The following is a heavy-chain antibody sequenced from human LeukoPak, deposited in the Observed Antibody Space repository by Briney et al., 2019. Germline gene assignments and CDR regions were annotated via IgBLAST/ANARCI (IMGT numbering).Heavy chain of an antibody. CDR1: GGSISSGSYY. Sequence: SETLSLTCTVSGGSISSGSYYWSWIRQPAGKGLEWIGRIYTSGSTNYNPSLKSRVTISVDTSKNQFSLKLSSVTAADTAVYYCARVGNGHFDYWGQGTLVTVPS. V-gene: IGHV4-61*02. J-gene: IGHJ4*02. D-gene: IGHD2-8*01. CDR3: ARVGNGHFDY. CDR2: IYTSGST.